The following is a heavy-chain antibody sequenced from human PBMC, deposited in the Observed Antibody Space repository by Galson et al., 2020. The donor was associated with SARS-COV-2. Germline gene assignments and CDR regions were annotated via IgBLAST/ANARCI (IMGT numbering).Heavy chain of an antibody. D-gene: IGHD5-18*01. V-gene: IGHV4-59*07. CDR3: ARVGGYSYENYYYYGMDV. CDR2: INYSGST. J-gene: IGHJ6*02. Sequence: PSDTLSLTCTVSGASISSYYWSWIRQPPGKGLEWIAYINYSGSTNYNPSLKSRVTISIDTSKNQFSLQLTSVTAADTAIYYCARVGGYSYENYYYYGMDVWGQGTTVTVS. CDR1: GASISSYY.